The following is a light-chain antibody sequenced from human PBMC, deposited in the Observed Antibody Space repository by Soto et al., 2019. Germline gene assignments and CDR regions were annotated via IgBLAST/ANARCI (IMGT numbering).Light chain of an antibody. Sequence: DIQMTQSPSSLSASVGDRVTITCRASQSISNALNWYQQRPGKAPNLLIYAASTLQSGVPSRFSGSGSGTDFALTISSLQPEDFATYFCQQSFAAPRTFGGGTKVETK. CDR2: AAS. CDR3: QQSFAAPRT. V-gene: IGKV1-39*01. J-gene: IGKJ4*01. CDR1: QSISNA.